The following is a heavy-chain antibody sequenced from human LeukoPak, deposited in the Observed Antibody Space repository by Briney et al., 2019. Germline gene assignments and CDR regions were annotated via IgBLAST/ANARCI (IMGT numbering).Heavy chain of an antibody. CDR3: ARLCSASCYCDY. V-gene: IGHV5-51*01. CDR2: IYPGDSDT. D-gene: IGHD2-2*01. Sequence: GEPLNISCKCSGYPFTSYWIGGVRPMPGKGLEWMGIIYPGDSDTRYSPYVQGQVTISADKSISTAYLQWSSLKASDTAMYYCARLCSASCYCDYWGQGTLVTVSS. J-gene: IGHJ4*02. CDR1: GYPFTSYW.